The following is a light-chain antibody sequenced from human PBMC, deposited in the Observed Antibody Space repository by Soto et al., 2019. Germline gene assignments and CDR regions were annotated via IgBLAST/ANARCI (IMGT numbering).Light chain of an antibody. CDR2: GAS. CDR3: QQYGSSPGLT. J-gene: IGKJ4*01. Sequence: EIVLTQTPGTLSLSPGERATLSCRASQSVTSSHLAWYQQKPGQAPRLLIYGASTRATGIPDRFSGSGSDTDFSLTIRRLDPEDFAMYYCQQYGSSPGLTFGGGTKVEIK. V-gene: IGKV3-20*01. CDR1: QSVTSSH.